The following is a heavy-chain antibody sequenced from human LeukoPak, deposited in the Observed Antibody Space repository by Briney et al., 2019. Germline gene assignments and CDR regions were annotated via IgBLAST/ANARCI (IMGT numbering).Heavy chain of an antibody. CDR1: GFTFSSYS. V-gene: IGHV3-48*04. CDR3: ARASSAYGDYGGY. J-gene: IGHJ4*02. D-gene: IGHD4-17*01. CDR2: ISSSSSTI. Sequence: PGGSLRLSCAASGFTFSSYSMNWVRQAPGKGLEWVSYISSSSSTIYYPDSVKGRFTISRDNAKNSLYLQMNSLRAEDTAVYYCARASSAYGDYGGYWGQGTLVTVSS.